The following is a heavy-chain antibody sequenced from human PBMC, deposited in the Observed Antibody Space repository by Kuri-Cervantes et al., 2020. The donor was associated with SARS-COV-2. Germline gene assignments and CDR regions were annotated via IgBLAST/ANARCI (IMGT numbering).Heavy chain of an antibody. CDR3: ARAASEASMSSRKYFQN. CDR2: ISYDGNNQ. CDR1: RLTFTSFA. J-gene: IGHJ1*01. Sequence: GGSLRLSCGASRLTFTSFAMHWVRQAPGKGLEWVAFISYDGNNQYYADSVRGRFSISRDHSMLYLQMNSLRAEDTAVYYCARAASEASMSSRKYFQNWGQGTLVTVSS. D-gene: IGHD2-2*01. V-gene: IGHV3-30-3*01.